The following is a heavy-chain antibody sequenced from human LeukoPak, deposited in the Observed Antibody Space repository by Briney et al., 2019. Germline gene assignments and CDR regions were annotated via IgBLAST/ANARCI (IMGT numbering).Heavy chain of an antibody. CDR1: GYTFTSYD. V-gene: IGHV1-8*03. CDR3: ARGEWAAMAS. CDR2: MNPNSGNT. Sequence: GASVKVSCKDSGYTFTSYDINWVRHATGQGLEWMGWMNPNSGNTGYAQKFQGRVTITRNTSISTAYMELSGLRSEDTGVYYCARGEWAAMASWGQGTLVTVS. D-gene: IGHD5-18*01. J-gene: IGHJ4*02.